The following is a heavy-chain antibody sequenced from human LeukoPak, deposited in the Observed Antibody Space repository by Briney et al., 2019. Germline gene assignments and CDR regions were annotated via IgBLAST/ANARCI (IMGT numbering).Heavy chain of an antibody. CDR3: ARGSYGWTFNP. V-gene: IGHV3-11*01. CDR1: GFSFSDNF. Sequence: GGSLRLSCTASGFSFSDNFMGWIRQAPGKGLEWVSYINSAGDFIQYSDVVKGRFSVSRDNSKRSLFLQMTRLRSDDTAVHYCARGSYGWTFNPWGQGTLVSVSS. J-gene: IGHJ5*02. D-gene: IGHD3-16*01. CDR2: INSAGDFI.